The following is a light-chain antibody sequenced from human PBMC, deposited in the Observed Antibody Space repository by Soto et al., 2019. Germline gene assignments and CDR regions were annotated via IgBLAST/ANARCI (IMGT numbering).Light chain of an antibody. CDR3: SSYAVSNNLL. Sequence: QPVLTQPPSASGSPGQSVTISCTGTSSDVGGYAYVSWYQQHPGKAPKLMIYDVNKRPSGVPDRFSGSRSANTASLTVSGLQAEDEADYYCSSYAVSNNLLFGGGTKLTVL. J-gene: IGLJ2*01. CDR2: DVN. CDR1: SSDVGGYAY. V-gene: IGLV2-8*01.